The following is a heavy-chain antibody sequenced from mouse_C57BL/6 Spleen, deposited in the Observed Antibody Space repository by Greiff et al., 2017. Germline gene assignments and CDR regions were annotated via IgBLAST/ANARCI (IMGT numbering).Heavy chain of an antibody. CDR3: ARERFYYDYDYFDY. Sequence: EVKLVESGPGLVKPSQSLSLTCSVTGYSITSGYYWNWIRQFPGNKLEWMGCISYDGSNNYNPSLKNRISITRDTSKNQFFLKLNSVTTEDTATYYCARERFYYDYDYFDYWGQGTTLTVSS. D-gene: IGHD2-4*01. CDR2: ISYDGSN. V-gene: IGHV3-6*01. J-gene: IGHJ2*01. CDR1: GYSITSGYY.